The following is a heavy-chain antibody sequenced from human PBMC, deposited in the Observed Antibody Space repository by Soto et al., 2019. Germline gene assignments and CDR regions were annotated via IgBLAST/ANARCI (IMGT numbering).Heavy chain of an antibody. Sequence: SQTLSLTCAISGDSVSSNSAAWNWIRQSPSRGLEWLGRTYYRSKWYNDYAVSVKSRITINPDTSKNQFSLQLNSVTPGDTAVYYCARDHLVFGYDFSYGMDVWGQGTTVTVSS. CDR1: GDSVSSNSAA. V-gene: IGHV6-1*01. D-gene: IGHD3-3*01. J-gene: IGHJ6*02. CDR2: TYYRSKWYN. CDR3: ARDHLVFGYDFSYGMDV.